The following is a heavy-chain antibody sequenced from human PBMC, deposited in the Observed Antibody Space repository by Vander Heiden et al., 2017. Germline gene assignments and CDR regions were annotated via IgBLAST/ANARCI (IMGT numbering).Heavy chain of an antibody. CDR3: ARRGGSYSTFGY. D-gene: IGHD1-26*01. CDR2: ISSSSSYI. V-gene: IGHV3-21*01. CDR1: GFTFSSYG. J-gene: IGHJ4*02. Sequence: EVQLVESGGGLVKPGGSLRLSCAASGFTFSSYGMNWVRQAPGKGLEWVSSISSSSSYIYYADSVKGRFTISRDNAKNSLYLQMNSLRAEDTAVYYCARRGGSYSTFGYWGQGTLVTVSS.